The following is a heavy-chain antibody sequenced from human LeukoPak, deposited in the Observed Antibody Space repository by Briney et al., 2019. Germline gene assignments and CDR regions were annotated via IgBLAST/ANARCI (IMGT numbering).Heavy chain of an antibody. V-gene: IGHV3-53*01. D-gene: IGHD6-25*01. CDR2: IYSGGST. J-gene: IGHJ3*02. CDR3: ARDSSGDAFDI. CDR1: GFTVSSNY. Sequence: GGSLRLSCAASGFTVSSNYMSWVRQAPGKGLEWVSVIYSGGSTYYADSVKGRFTVSRDNSKNTLYLQMNSLRAEDTAVYYCARDSSGDAFDIWGQGTMVTVSS.